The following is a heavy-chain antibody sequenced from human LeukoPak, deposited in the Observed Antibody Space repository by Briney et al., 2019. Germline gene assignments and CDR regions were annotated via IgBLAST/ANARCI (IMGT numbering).Heavy chain of an antibody. Sequence: ASVKVSCKASGYIFTDHFMQWVRHAPGQGLEWMGWINPNSGGTSYAQKFKGRVTMTRDTSISTVYMELSRLGPDDTAVYYCARDYELGTPGSAYEFFDYWGQGTLVTVSS. CDR1: GYIFTDHF. D-gene: IGHD3-10*01. J-gene: IGHJ4*02. CDR3: ARDYELGTPGSAYEFFDY. V-gene: IGHV1-2*02. CDR2: INPNSGGT.